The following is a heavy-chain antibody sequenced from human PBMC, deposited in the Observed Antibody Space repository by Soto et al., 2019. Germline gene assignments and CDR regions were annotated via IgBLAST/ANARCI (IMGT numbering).Heavy chain of an antibody. J-gene: IGHJ6*02. V-gene: IGHV3-30*18. Sequence: QVQLVESGGGVVQPGRSLRLSCAASGFTFSSYGMHWVRQAPGKGLEWVAVISYDRRNKYYADAVKGRFTISRDNSKNTLYLQMSSLRAEDTAVYYCVKDGSSGWPYFYDMDVWGQGTTVTVSS. D-gene: IGHD6-19*01. CDR3: VKDGSSGWPYFYDMDV. CDR1: GFTFSSYG. CDR2: ISYDRRNK.